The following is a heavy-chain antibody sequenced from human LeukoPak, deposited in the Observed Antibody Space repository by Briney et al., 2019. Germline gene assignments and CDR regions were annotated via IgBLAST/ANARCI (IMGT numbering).Heavy chain of an antibody. D-gene: IGHD5-12*01. CDR1: GYTFTSYY. V-gene: IGHV1-46*01. Sequence: GASVKVSCKASGYTFTSYYMHWVRQAPGQGLEWMRIIDPSGGSTSYAQKFQGRVIMTRDMSTSTVYMELSSLRSEDTAVYYCARGHKPAKSGLGDAFDIWGQGTMVTVSS. J-gene: IGHJ3*02. CDR3: ARGHKPAKSGLGDAFDI. CDR2: IDPSGGST.